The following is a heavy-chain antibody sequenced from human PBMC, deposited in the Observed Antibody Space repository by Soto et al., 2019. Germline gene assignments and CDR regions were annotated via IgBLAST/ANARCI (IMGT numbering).Heavy chain of an antibody. V-gene: IGHV4-59*01. CDR1: GGSISSYY. Sequence: PSETLSLTCTVSGGSISSYYWSWIRQPPGKGLEWIGYIYYSGSTNYNPSLKSRVTISVDTSKNQFSLKLTSVTAADTAVYYCARRYGGNFDSWGQGPRVTASS. D-gene: IGHD1-26*01. J-gene: IGHJ4*02. CDR2: IYYSGST. CDR3: ARRYGGNFDS.